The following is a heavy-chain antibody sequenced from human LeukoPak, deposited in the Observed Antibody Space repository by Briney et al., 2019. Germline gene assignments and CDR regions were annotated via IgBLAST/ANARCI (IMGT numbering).Heavy chain of an antibody. J-gene: IGHJ5*02. CDR2: INPNSGGT. CDR3: GRDKLYGDYGFDP. Sequence: ASVKVSCKASGYTFTGYYMHWVRQAPGQGLEWMGWINPNSGGTNYAQKFQGRVTMTRDTSISTAYMELSRLRSDDTAVYYCGRDKLYGDYGFDPWGQGTLVTVSS. V-gene: IGHV1-2*02. D-gene: IGHD4-17*01. CDR1: GYTFTGYY.